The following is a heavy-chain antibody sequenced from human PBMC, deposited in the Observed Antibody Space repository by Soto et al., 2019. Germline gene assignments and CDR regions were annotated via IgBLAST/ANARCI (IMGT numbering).Heavy chain of an antibody. D-gene: IGHD6-13*01. CDR1: GYTFTNSD. V-gene: IGHV1-46*01. CDR2: INPSGGST. CDR3: ARGGYSSSWYRPYYYYGMDV. J-gene: IGHJ6*02. Sequence: ASVKVSCKSSGYTFTNSDINWVRQAPGQGLEWMGIINPSGGSTSYAQKFQGRVTMTRDTSTSTVYMELSSLRSEDTAVYYCARGGYSSSWYRPYYYYGMDVWGQGTTVTVSS.